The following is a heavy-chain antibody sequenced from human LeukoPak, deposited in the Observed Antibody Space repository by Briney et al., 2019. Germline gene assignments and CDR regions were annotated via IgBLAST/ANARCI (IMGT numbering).Heavy chain of an antibody. CDR1: GGSISSGGYY. D-gene: IGHD2-8*01. J-gene: IGHJ4*02. V-gene: IGHV4-31*03. CDR3: ARDLRYCTNGVCWTPFFDY. CDR2: IYYSGST. Sequence: SETLSLTRTVSGGSISSGGYYWSWIPQHPGKGLEWIGYIYYSGSTYYNPSLKSRVTISVDTSKNQFSLKLSSVTAADTAVYYCARDLRYCTNGVCWTPFFDYWGQGTLVTVSS.